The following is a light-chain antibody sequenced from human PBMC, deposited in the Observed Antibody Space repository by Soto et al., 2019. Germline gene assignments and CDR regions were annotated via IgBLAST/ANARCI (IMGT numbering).Light chain of an antibody. CDR1: QNINSW. CDR2: AAS. Sequence: DIQMTQSPSTLSASVGDRVAVTCRASQNINSWLAWYQQKPGKAPKLLIYAASSLQSGVPSRFSGSGSGTDFTLTISRLQPEDSATYYCQQSYSSLVSFGGGTKVDIK. V-gene: IGKV1-39*01. J-gene: IGKJ4*01. CDR3: QQSYSSLVS.